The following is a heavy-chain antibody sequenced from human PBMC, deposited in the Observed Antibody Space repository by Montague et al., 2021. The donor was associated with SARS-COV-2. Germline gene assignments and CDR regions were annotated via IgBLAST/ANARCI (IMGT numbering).Heavy chain of an antibody. Sequence: SETLSLTCEVSGGSMSGYYWTWIRQSPGKGLEWIGYVHYTGSTKYNPSLKTRVSLSLDTPKDHFSLHLSSVTAADTAIYFCAGAQNTCFIANCVNYFDVWGLGALVTVSS. J-gene: IGHJ4*02. CDR2: VHYTGST. V-gene: IGHV4-59*01. CDR3: AGAQNTCFIANCVNYFDV. D-gene: IGHD1-1*01. CDR1: GGSMSGYY.